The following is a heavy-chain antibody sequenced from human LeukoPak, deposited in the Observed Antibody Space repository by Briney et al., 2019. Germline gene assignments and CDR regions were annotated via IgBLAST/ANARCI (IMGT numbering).Heavy chain of an antibody. CDR3: ARERGYRASAFDI. D-gene: IGHD5-18*01. CDR1: GFSFSNYS. V-gene: IGHV3-48*01. Sequence: PGGTLRLSCAASGFSFSNYSMNWVRQAPGKGLEWVSYISFGSRTIYYADSVKGRFTISRDNAKNSLYLQMKSLRAEDTAVYDCARERGYRASAFDIWGQGTMVTVSS. CDR2: ISFGSRTI. J-gene: IGHJ3*02.